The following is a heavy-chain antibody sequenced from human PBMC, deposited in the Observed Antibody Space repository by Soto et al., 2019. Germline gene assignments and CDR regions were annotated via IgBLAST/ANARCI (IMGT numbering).Heavy chain of an antibody. CDR1: GFTFSSYS. V-gene: IGHV3-48*02. D-gene: IGHD1-7*01. J-gene: IGHJ3*02. CDR2: ISSSSSTM. Sequence: GGSLRLSCAASGFTFSSYSMNWVRQAPGKGVEWVSYISSSSSTMYYADSVKGRFTISRDNAKNSLYLQMNSLRDEDTAVYYCAGPNWNYDGGAFDIWGQGTMVTVSS. CDR3: AGPNWNYDGGAFDI.